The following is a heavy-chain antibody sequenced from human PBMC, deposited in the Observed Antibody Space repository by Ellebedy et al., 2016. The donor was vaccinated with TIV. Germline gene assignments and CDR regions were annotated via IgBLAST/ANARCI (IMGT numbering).Heavy chain of an antibody. V-gene: IGHV3-13*01. Sequence: GESLKISXAASGFTFSDYDMHWVRQASGKGLEWVSSIGTAGDTYYPGSVKGRFTISRENAKNSLYLQMNSLRAGDTAIYYCARGTRGRGTYYYSYLDLWGKGTTVTVSS. CDR1: GFTFSDYD. CDR2: IGTAGDT. CDR3: ARGTRGRGTYYYSYLDL. J-gene: IGHJ6*03. D-gene: IGHD3-10*01.